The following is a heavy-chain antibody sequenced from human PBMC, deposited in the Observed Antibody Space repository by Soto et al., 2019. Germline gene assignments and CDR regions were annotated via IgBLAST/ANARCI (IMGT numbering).Heavy chain of an antibody. D-gene: IGHD1-1*01. CDR2: ISSSSSSI. CDR1: GFTFSTYS. CDR3: ARRYYNSDAFDI. V-gene: IGHV3-48*01. J-gene: IGHJ3*02. Sequence: GGSLRLSCAASGFTFSTYSMNWVRQAPGKGLEWVSYISSSSSSIYYADSAKGRFTISRDNAENSLYLQMNSLRAEDTAVYYCARRYYNSDAFDIWGQGTKVTVSS.